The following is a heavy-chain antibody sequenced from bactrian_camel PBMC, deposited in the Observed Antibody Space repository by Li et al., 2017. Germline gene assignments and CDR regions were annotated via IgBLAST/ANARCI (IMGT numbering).Heavy chain of an antibody. V-gene: IGHV3S40*01. D-gene: IGHD3*01. CDR2: ISTTSSAVDTV. CDR1: GVSYSRYC. J-gene: IGHJ6*01. CDR3: AAAGPSRACYSGSLTKEGTETFGY. Sequence: DVQLVESGGGSVQAGGSLRLSCAASGVSYSRYCMAWFRQTPGKEREGVAAISTTSSAVDTVYYGDSVKGRFSISHDNFRNTVTLQMNNLRPDDTASYYCAAAGPSRACYSGSLTKEGTETFGYWGQGTQVTVS.